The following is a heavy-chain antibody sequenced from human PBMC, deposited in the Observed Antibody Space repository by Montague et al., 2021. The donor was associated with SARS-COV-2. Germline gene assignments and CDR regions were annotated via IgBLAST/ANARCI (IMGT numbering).Heavy chain of an antibody. J-gene: IGHJ4*02. CDR3: ARIDSSSWPNFDY. D-gene: IGHD6-13*01. V-gene: IGHV2-70*01. CDR1: GFSLSTSGMC. CDR2: IDWDDDK. Sequence: PALVTPTQTLTLTCTFSGFSLSTSGMCVSWIRQPPRKALEWLALIDWDDDKYYSTSLKTRLTISKDTSKNQVVLTMTNMDPVDTATYYCARIDSSSWPNFDYWGQGTLVTVSS.